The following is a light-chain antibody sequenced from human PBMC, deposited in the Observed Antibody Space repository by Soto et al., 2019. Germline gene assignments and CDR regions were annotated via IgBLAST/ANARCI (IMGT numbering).Light chain of an antibody. CDR3: CSYAGSNNWV. CDR2: EVN. CDR1: SSNVGSYKL. Sequence: QSALTQPASVSGSPGQSITISCTGTSSNVGSYKLVSWYQQHPGKAPKLMIFEVNKRPSGVSNRFSGSKSGNTASLTISGLKVEDEADYYCCSYAGSNNWVFGGGTKVTVL. V-gene: IGLV2-23*02. J-gene: IGLJ3*02.